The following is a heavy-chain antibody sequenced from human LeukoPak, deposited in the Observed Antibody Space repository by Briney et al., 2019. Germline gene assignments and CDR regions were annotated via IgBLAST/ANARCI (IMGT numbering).Heavy chain of an antibody. Sequence: GGSLRLSCAASGFSFNNYGMSWVRRAPGKGLEWISAITGSGGTTYYAGSVEGRFTISRDNSKNTLFLQVNSLRAEDTAVYYCAREVSEAAASDYWGQGTLVTVSS. CDR2: ITGSGGTT. CDR1: GFSFNNYG. V-gene: IGHV3-23*01. J-gene: IGHJ4*02. CDR3: AREVSEAAASDY. D-gene: IGHD6-13*01.